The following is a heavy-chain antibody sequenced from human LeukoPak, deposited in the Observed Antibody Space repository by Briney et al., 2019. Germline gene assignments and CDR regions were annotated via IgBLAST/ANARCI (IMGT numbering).Heavy chain of an antibody. CDR1: GGSISSGGYY. D-gene: IGHD3-22*01. J-gene: IGHJ4*02. CDR3: AIAFFSYYYDSSGFGY. V-gene: IGHV4-31*03. CDR2: IYYSGST. Sequence: PSQTLSLTCTVSGGSISSGGYYWSWIRQHPGKGLEWIGYIYYSGSTYYNPSLKSRVTISVDTSKNQFSLKLSSVTAADTAVYYCAIAFFSYYYDSSGFGYWGQGTLVTVSS.